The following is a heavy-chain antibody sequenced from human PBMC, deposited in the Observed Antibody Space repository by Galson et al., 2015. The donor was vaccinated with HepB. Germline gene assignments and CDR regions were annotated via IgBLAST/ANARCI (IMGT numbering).Heavy chain of an antibody. Sequence: SETLSLTCAVYGGSFSGYYWSWIRQPPGKGLEWIGEINHSGSTNYNPSLKSRVTISVDTSKNQFSLKLSSVTAADTAVYYCARGRTYVAASLFDYWGQGTLVTVSS. CDR1: GGSFSGYY. CDR2: INHSGST. D-gene: IGHD2-15*01. CDR3: ARGRTYVAASLFDY. V-gene: IGHV4-34*01. J-gene: IGHJ4*02.